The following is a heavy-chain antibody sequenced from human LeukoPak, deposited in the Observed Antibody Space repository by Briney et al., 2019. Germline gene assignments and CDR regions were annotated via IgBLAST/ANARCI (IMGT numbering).Heavy chain of an antibody. CDR2: INPNSGGT. CDR1: GYTFTGYY. D-gene: IGHD1-26*01. J-gene: IGHJ4*02. V-gene: IGHV1-2*02. CDR3: ARDRASYSGSYCQLGY. Sequence: ASVKVSCKASGYTFTGYYMHWVRQAPGQGLEWMGWINPNSGGTNYAQKFQGRVTMTRDTSISTAYMEPSRLRSDDTAVYYCARDRASYSGSYCQLGYWGQGTLVTVSS.